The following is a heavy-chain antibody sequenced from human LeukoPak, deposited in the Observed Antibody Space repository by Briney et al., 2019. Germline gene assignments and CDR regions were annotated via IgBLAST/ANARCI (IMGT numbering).Heavy chain of an antibody. D-gene: IGHD2-2*01. CDR3: ARGYCSSTSCYPIDY. CDR2: INPNSGGT. CDR1: GYTFTGYY. J-gene: IGHJ4*02. V-gene: IGHV1-2*02. Sequence: ASVKVSCKASGYTFTGYYMHWVRQAPGQGLEWMGWINPNSGGTNYAQKFQGRVTMTRDTSISTAYMELSRLRSDDTAVYYCARGYCSSTSCYPIDYSGQGTLVTVSS.